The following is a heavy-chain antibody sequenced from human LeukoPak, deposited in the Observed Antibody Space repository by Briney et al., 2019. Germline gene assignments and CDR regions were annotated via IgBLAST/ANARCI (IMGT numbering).Heavy chain of an antibody. D-gene: IGHD3-10*01. CDR1: GFTFSSYG. J-gene: IGHJ4*02. CDR3: AKDLGGSGSYYSTFDY. CDR2: ISYDGSNK. V-gene: IGHV3-30*18. Sequence: GGSLRLSCAASGFTFSSYGMHWVRQAPGKGLEWVAVISYDGSNKYYADSVKGRFTISRDNSKNTLYLQMNSLRAEDTAVYYCAKDLGGSGSYYSTFDYWGQGTPVTVSS.